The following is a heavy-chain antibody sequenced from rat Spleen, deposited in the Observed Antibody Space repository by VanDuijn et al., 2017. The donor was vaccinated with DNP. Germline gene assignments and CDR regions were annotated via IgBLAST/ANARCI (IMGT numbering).Heavy chain of an antibody. CDR2: INYDGSNT. D-gene: IGHD1-4*01. V-gene: IGHV5-7*01. J-gene: IGHJ2*01. CDR1: GFTFSDHN. CDR3: AGRPPPTRGPFDY. Sequence: EVQLVESGGGLLQPGRSLKLSCAASGFTFSDHNMAWVRQAPKKGLEWVATINYDGSNTYYRDSVKGRFTISRDNAKRTRYLQMDSLRSEDTATYYCAGRPPPTRGPFDYWGQGVLVTVSS.